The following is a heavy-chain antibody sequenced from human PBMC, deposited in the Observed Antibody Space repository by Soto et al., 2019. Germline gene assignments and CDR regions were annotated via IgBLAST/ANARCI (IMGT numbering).Heavy chain of an antibody. D-gene: IGHD2-15*01. CDR2: IYYTGST. V-gene: IGHV4-61*08. Sequence: PSETLSLTCTVSGGSISSGDYYWSWIRQPPGKGLEWIGYIYYTGSTNYNPSLKSRVTISVDTSKNQFSLKLSSVTAADTALYYCAREREHCSGGSCHRWFDPWGQGTLVTVSS. J-gene: IGHJ5*02. CDR1: GGSISSGDYY. CDR3: AREREHCSGGSCHRWFDP.